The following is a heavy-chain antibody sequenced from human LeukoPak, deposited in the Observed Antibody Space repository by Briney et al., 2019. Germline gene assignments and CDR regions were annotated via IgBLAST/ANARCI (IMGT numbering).Heavy chain of an antibody. CDR2: IYYSGST. J-gene: IGHJ4*02. V-gene: IGHV4-59*01. Sequence: SETLSLTCTVSGGSISSYYWSWIRQPPGKGLEWIGYIYYSGSTNYSPSLKSRVTISVDTSKNQFSLKLSSVTAADTAVYYCARAGPETGSPYFDYWGQGTLVTVSS. CDR1: GGSISSYY. D-gene: IGHD3-9*01. CDR3: ARAGPETGSPYFDY.